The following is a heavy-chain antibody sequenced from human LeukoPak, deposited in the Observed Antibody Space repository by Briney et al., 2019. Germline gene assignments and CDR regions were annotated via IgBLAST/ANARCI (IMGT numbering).Heavy chain of an antibody. CDR2: ISYDGSNK. V-gene: IGHV3-30-3*01. D-gene: IGHD3-16*01. CDR3: ARVPDYDYVWGSYVDY. CDR1: GFTFSSYA. J-gene: IGHJ4*02. Sequence: GRSLRLSCAASGFTFSSYAMHWVRQAPGKGLEWVAVISYDGSNKYYADSVKGRFTISRDNSKNTLYLQMNSLRAEDTAVYYCARVPDYDYVWGSYVDYWGQGTLVTVSS.